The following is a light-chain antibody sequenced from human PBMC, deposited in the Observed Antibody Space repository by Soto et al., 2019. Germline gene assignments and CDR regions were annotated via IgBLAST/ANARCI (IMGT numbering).Light chain of an antibody. J-gene: IGKJ4*01. V-gene: IGKV3-15*01. CDR3: QNYNNWPRN. CDR2: GAS. Sequence: EIVMTQSPATLSVSPGERATLSCRASQSVSSDLAWYQQNPGQAPGLLIYGASTRATGIAARFSGSGSGTEFTLTICTLQSEDFADSYFQNYNNWPRNFGEATKVDIK. CDR1: QSVSSD.